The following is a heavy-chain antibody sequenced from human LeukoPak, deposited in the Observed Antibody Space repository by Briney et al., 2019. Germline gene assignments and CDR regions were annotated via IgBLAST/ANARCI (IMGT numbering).Heavy chain of an antibody. CDR2: IYYSGST. V-gene: IGHV4-30-4*08. Sequence: PSETLSLTXTVSGGSISSADYYWSWLRQPPGTGLEWIGYIYYSGSTYYNPSLKSRVTLSVDTSNSQFSLRLSSVTAADTAVYYCARARDTNPFDYWGQGTLVTVSS. CDR3: ARARDTNPFDY. J-gene: IGHJ4*02. CDR1: GGSISSADYY. D-gene: IGHD5-24*01.